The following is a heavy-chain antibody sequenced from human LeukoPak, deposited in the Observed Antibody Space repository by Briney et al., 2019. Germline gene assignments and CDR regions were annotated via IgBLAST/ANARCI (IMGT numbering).Heavy chain of an antibody. CDR1: GGSFSGYY. CDR2: INHSGST. V-gene: IGHV4-34*01. Sequence: PSETLSLTCAVYGGSFSGYYWSWIRQPPGKGLEWIGEINHSGSTNYNPSLKSRVTISVDTSKNQFSLKLSSVTAADTAVYYCARHFPCSSTSCDPWDYWGQGTLVTVSS. D-gene: IGHD2-2*01. CDR3: ARHFPCSSTSCDPWDY. J-gene: IGHJ4*02.